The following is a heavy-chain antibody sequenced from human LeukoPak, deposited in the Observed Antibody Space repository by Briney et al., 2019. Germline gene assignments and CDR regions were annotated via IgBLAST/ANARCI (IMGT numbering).Heavy chain of an antibody. Sequence: GASVKVSCKASGGTFSSYAISWVRQAPGQGLKWMGGIIPIFGTANYAQKFQGRVTITTDESTSTAYMELSSLRSEDTAVYYCARGGDTAMAHYYYYMDVWGKGTTVTVSS. V-gene: IGHV1-69*05. D-gene: IGHD5-18*01. CDR3: ARGGDTAMAHYYYYMDV. J-gene: IGHJ6*03. CDR2: IIPIFGTA. CDR1: GGTFSSYA.